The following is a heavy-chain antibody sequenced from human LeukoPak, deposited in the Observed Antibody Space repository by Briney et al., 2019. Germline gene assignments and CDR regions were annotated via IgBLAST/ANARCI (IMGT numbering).Heavy chain of an antibody. CDR3: AREGDAFDI. J-gene: IGHJ3*02. Sequence: PPETLSLTCTVSGGSLSSYYWSWIRQPPGKGLEWIGYIYYSGSTNYNPSLKSRVTISVDTSKNQFSLKLSSVTAADTAVYYCAREGDAFDIWGQGTMVTVSS. CDR1: GGSLSSYY. V-gene: IGHV4-59*12. CDR2: IYYSGST.